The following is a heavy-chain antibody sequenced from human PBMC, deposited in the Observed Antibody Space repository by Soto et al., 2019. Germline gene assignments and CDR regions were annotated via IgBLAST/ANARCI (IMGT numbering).Heavy chain of an antibody. Sequence: ASVKVSCKVSGYTLTELSMHWVRQAPGKGLEWMGGFDPEDGETIYAQEFQGRVTMTEDTSTDTAYMELSSLRSEDTAVYYCAASPRGYSGYEGLDYWGQGTLVPVSS. CDR2: FDPEDGET. CDR1: GYTLTELS. V-gene: IGHV1-24*01. D-gene: IGHD5-12*01. CDR3: AASPRGYSGYEGLDY. J-gene: IGHJ4*02.